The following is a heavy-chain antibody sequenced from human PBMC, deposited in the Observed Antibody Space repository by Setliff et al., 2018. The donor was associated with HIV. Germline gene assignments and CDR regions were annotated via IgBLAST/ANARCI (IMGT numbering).Heavy chain of an antibody. V-gene: IGHV1-18*01. D-gene: IGHD1-1*01. CDR1: GYIFGDYG. Sequence: GASVKVSCKASGYIFGDYGISWVRQAPGQGLEWIGWISVYNGNTNYAQKVQGRVTMTTDTPTSTAYMELRSLRSDDTAVYYCVRDRELRTTRSLDFWGPGTLVTV. CDR2: ISVYNGNT. J-gene: IGHJ4*02. CDR3: VRDRELRTTRSLDF.